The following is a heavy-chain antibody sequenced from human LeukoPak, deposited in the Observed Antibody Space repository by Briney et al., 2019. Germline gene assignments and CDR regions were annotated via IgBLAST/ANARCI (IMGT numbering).Heavy chain of an antibody. Sequence: PSETLSLTCTVSGGAISSGAYYWGWIRQPAGKGLGWIGRIYTSGSTNYNPSLKSRVTISVDTSKNQFSLKLSSVAAADTAVYYCARGPTSSGSYFMGWLVSWFDPWGQGTLVTVSS. CDR1: GGAISSGAYY. CDR2: IYTSGST. CDR3: ARGPTSSGSYFMGWLVSWFDP. V-gene: IGHV4-61*02. J-gene: IGHJ5*02. D-gene: IGHD1-26*01.